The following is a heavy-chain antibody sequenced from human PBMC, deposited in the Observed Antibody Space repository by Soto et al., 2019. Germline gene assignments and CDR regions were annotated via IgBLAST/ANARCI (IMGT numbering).Heavy chain of an antibody. D-gene: IGHD2-8*02. CDR2: IYHSGST. V-gene: IGHV4-38-2*01. J-gene: IGHJ5*02. CDR1: GYSISSDYY. Sequence: SETLSLTCAVYGYSISSDYYWGWIRQPPEKGLEWIGSIYHSGSTYYNPSLKSRVTISVDKSQNQFSLRLSPVTAADTAVYYCARVQGTDSWFDPWGQGTLVTVSS. CDR3: ARVQGTDSWFDP.